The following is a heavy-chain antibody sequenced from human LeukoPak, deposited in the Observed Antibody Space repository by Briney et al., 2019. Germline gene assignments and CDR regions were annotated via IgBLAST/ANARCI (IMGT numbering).Heavy chain of an antibody. CDR1: GYTLTELS. CDR2: FDPEDGET. Sequence: ASVKVSCKVSGYTLTELSMHWVRQAPGKGLEWMGGFDPEDGETIYAQKFQGRVTMTEDTSTDTAYMELSSLRSEDTAVYYCAPKVLRSEYSYGFGNYWGQGTLVTVSS. J-gene: IGHJ4*02. CDR3: APKVLRSEYSYGFGNY. V-gene: IGHV1-24*01. D-gene: IGHD5-18*01.